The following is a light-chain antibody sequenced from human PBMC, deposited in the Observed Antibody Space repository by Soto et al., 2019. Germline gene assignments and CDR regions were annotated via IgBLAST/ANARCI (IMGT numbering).Light chain of an antibody. CDR3: QQYDNWRSIT. CDR1: QSISSK. V-gene: IGKV3-15*01. J-gene: IGKJ5*01. Sequence: EIVITQSPATLSLSPGERATLSCWASQSISSKLAWYQHRPGQAPRLLIYDTSTRAAGIPARFSGSGSGTDFTLTISSLQSEDFAVYYCQQYDNWRSITFGQGTRLEIK. CDR2: DTS.